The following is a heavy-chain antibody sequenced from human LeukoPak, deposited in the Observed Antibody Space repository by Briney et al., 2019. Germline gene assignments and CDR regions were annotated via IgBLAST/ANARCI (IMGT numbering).Heavy chain of an antibody. J-gene: IGHJ5*02. V-gene: IGHV1-69*13. D-gene: IGHD1-26*01. Sequence: ASVKVSCKASGGTFSSYAISWVRQAPGQGLEWMGGIIPIFGTANYAQKFQGRVTITADESASTAYMGLTSLRSEDTAVYYCAKEGVLGATMTNNWFDPWGQGTLVTVSS. CDR3: AKEGVLGATMTNNWFDP. CDR1: GGTFSSYA. CDR2: IIPIFGTA.